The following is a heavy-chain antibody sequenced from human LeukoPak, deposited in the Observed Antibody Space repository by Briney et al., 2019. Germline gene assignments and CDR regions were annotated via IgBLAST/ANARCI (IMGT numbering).Heavy chain of an antibody. D-gene: IGHD3-22*01. CDR2: ISGNGGST. CDR1: GFTVSSNY. J-gene: IGHJ4*02. Sequence: GGSLRLSCAASGFTVSSNYMSWVRQAPGKGLEWVSAISGNGGSTYYADSVKGRFTISRDNSKNTLYLQMNSLRAEDTAVYYCAKGDYYYDSSGSFDYWGQGTLVTVSS. V-gene: IGHV3-23*01. CDR3: AKGDYYYDSSGSFDY.